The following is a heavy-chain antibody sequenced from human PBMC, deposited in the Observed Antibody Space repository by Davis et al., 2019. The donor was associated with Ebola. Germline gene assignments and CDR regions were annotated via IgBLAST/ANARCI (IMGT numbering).Heavy chain of an antibody. Sequence: MPSETLSLTCAVYGGSFSGYYWSWIRQPPGKGLEWIGEINHSGSTNYNPSLKSRVTISVDTSKNQFSLKLSSVTAADTAVYYCARTVGAGSYFDYWDQGTLVTVSS. V-gene: IGHV4-34*01. CDR3: ARTVGAGSYFDY. CDR1: GGSFSGYY. D-gene: IGHD1-26*01. CDR2: INHSGST. J-gene: IGHJ4*02.